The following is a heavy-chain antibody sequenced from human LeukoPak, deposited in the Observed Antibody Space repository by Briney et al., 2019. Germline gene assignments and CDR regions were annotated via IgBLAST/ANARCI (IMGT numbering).Heavy chain of an antibody. CDR3: ARGRIQLWFYAGFDY. J-gene: IGHJ4*02. CDR2: INHSGST. D-gene: IGHD5-18*01. Sequence: SETLSLTCAVYGGSFSGYYWSWIRQPPGKGLEWIGEINHSGSTNYNPSLKSRVTISVDTSKNQFSLKLSSVTAADTAVYYCARGRIQLWFYAGFDYWGQGTLVTVSS. V-gene: IGHV4-34*01. CDR1: GGSFSGYY.